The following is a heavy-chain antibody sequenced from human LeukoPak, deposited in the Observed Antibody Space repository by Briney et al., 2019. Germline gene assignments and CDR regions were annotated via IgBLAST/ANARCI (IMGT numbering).Heavy chain of an antibody. D-gene: IGHD2-15*01. CDR3: AREEGYCSGGSCYGAFDI. Sequence: SETLSLTCTVSGGSISSSSYYWGWIRQPPGKGLEWIGSIYYSGSTYYNPSLKSRVTISVDTSKNQFSLKLSSVTAADTAVYYCAREEGYCSGGSCYGAFDIWGQGTMVTVSS. CDR1: GGSISSSSYY. J-gene: IGHJ3*02. CDR2: IYYSGST. V-gene: IGHV4-39*07.